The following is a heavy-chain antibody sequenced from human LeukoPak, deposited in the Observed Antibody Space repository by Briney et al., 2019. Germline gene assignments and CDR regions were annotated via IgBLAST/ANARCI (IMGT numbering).Heavy chain of an antibody. CDR1: GFSFSRYW. CDR3: ARDSFETDIDY. V-gene: IGHV3-7*01. CDR2: IKEDGSEQ. D-gene: IGHD1-14*01. Sequence: GGSLRLSCAASGFSFSRYWMSWVCQTPGKGLGWVANIKEDGSEQYYADSVKGRFTISRDNVKNSLFLQVNSLRAEDTAVYYCARDSFETDIDYWGQGTLVTVSS. J-gene: IGHJ4*02.